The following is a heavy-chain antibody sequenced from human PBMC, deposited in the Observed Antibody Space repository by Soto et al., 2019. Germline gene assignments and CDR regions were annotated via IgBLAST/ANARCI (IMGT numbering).Heavy chain of an antibody. J-gene: IGHJ4*02. Sequence: SGPTLVNPTQTLTLTCSFSGFSLSTSGVSVGWIRQPPGKALEWLALVYWNDDRRYKPSLKNRITNTKDTSKNQVVLTMTNVDPADTATYYCAHRRPTATAISGPSAFDFWGQGTLVTVSS. D-gene: IGHD4-17*01. CDR1: GFSLSTSGVS. CDR2: VYWNDDR. V-gene: IGHV2-5*01. CDR3: AHRRPTATAISGPSAFDF.